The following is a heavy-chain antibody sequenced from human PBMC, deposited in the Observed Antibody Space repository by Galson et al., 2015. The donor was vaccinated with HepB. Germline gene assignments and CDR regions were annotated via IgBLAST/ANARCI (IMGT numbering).Heavy chain of an antibody. CDR3: ARGAYCGGDCYPYFDY. D-gene: IGHD2-21*01. V-gene: IGHV4-34*01. J-gene: IGHJ4*02. CDR1: GGSFSGYY. Sequence: ETLSLTCAVYGGSFSGYYWSWIRQPPGKGLEWIGEINHSGSTNYNPSLKSRVTISVDTSKNQFSLKLSSVTAADTAVYYCARGAYCGGDCYPYFDYWGQGTLVTVSS. CDR2: INHSGST.